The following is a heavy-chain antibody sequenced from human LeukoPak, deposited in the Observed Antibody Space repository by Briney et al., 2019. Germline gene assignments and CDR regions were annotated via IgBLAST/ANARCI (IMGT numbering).Heavy chain of an antibody. V-gene: IGHV4-39*01. CDR2: IYYSGST. CDR3: ARHPSGYSSGWGGY. J-gene: IGHJ4*02. CDR1: GGSISSSSYY. Sequence: SGTLSLTCTVSGGSISSSSYYWGWIRQPPGKGLEWIGSIYYSGSTYYNPSLKSRVTISVDTSKNQFSLKLSSVTAADTAVYYCARHPSGYSSGWGGYWGQGTLVTVSS. D-gene: IGHD6-19*01.